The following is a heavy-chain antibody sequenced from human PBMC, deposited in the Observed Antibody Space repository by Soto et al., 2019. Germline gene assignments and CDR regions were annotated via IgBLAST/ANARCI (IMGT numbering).Heavy chain of an antibody. CDR2: ISGSGGST. V-gene: IGHV3-23*01. Sequence: GGSLRLSCAGSGFTFSSYAMSWVRQAPGKGLEWVSAISGSGGSTYCADSVKGRFTISRDNSKNTLYLQMNSLRAEDTAVYYCAKVLVGGDYVDYWGQGTPVTVSS. CDR1: GFTFSSYA. CDR3: AKVLVGGDYVDY. J-gene: IGHJ4*02. D-gene: IGHD1-26*01.